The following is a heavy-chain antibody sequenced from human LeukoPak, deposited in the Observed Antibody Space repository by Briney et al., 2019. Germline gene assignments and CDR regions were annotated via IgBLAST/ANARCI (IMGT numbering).Heavy chain of an antibody. CDR1: GYTFIDYY. CDR2: INPHSGDT. D-gene: IGHD6-13*01. J-gene: IGHJ3*02. V-gene: IGHV1-2*02. Sequence: ASVKVSCKASGYTFIDYYMHWVRQAPGQGLEWMGWINPHSGDTNYAQNFQGRVTITRDTSVSTAYMELSRLASDDTAVYYCAKWSIVTAGTGAFDIWGQGTMVTVSS. CDR3: AKWSIVTAGTGAFDI.